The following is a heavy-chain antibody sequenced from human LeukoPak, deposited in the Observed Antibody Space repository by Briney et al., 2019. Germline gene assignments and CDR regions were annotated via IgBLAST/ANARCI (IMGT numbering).Heavy chain of an antibody. D-gene: IGHD2-2*01. Sequence: PGGSLRLSCAASGFTFDDYGMSWVRQAPGKGLEWVSGINWNGGSTGYADSVKGRFTTSRDNSKNTLYLQMNSLRAEDTAVYYCAKDFIGYCSSTSCYEAPVDYWGQGTLVTVSS. V-gene: IGHV3-20*04. CDR3: AKDFIGYCSSTSCYEAPVDY. CDR2: INWNGGST. CDR1: GFTFDDYG. J-gene: IGHJ4*02.